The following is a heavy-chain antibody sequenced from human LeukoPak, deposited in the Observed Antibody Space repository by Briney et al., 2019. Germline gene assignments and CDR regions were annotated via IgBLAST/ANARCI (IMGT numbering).Heavy chain of an antibody. D-gene: IGHD3-10*01. CDR1: GGSFSGYY. CDR2: INHSGST. Sequence: PSETLSLTCAVYGGSFSGYYWSWIRQPPGKGLEWIGEINHSGSTNYNPSLKSRVTISVDTSKNQFSLKLSSVTAADTAVYYCARGPPLLWFGSFDYWGQGTLVTVSS. V-gene: IGHV4-34*01. CDR3: ARGPPLLWFGSFDY. J-gene: IGHJ4*02.